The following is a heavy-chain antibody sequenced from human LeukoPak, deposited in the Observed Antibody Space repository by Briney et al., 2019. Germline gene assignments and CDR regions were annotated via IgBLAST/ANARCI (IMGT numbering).Heavy chain of an antibody. CDR2: ISSSSSYT. CDR1: GFTFSDYY. Sequence: PGGSLRLSCAASGFTFSDYYMSWIRQAPGKGLEWVSYISSSSSYTNYADSVKGRFTISRDNAKNSLYLQMNSLRAEDTAVYYCARDTRVGATKRGSFYFDYWGQGTQVTVSS. D-gene: IGHD1-26*01. J-gene: IGHJ4*02. V-gene: IGHV3-11*05. CDR3: ARDTRVGATKRGSFYFDY.